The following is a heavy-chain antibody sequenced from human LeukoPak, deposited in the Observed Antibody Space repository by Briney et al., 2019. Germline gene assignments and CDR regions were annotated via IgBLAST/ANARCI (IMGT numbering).Heavy chain of an antibody. D-gene: IGHD4-17*01. J-gene: IGHJ4*02. Sequence: GGSVRLSCAASGFNFPTYAMQWARQAPGKGLVWVSCINGDGSTSNYADSVKGRFTISRDNAKNTLYLQMHSLRAEDTAVYYCARDEPTVTTGPPVGSWGQGTLVTVSS. CDR3: ARDEPTVTTGPPVGS. CDR1: GFNFPTYA. CDR2: INGDGSTS. V-gene: IGHV3-74*01.